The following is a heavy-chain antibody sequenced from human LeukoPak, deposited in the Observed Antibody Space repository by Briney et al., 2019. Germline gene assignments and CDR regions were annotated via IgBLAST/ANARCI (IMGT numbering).Heavy chain of an antibody. CDR3: ARDRPLDAFDV. CDR1: GGSISSDNYY. J-gene: IGHJ3*01. Sequence: SETLSLTCTVSGGSISSDNYYWSWIRQHPGKSLEWIGYIYNGGSTDYNPSLKSRDTISIDTPKNQFSLKLTSVTAADTAVYYCARDRPLDAFDVWGQGTMVTVSS. V-gene: IGHV4-31*03. CDR2: IYNGGST.